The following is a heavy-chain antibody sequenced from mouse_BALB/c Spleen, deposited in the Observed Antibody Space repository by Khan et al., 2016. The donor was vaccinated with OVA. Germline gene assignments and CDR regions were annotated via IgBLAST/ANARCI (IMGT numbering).Heavy chain of an antibody. CDR3: TRSVIGSFAV. CDR2: IYPGNGNT. V-gene: IGHV1-77*01. Sequence: QVQLQQSEAELARPGASVKLSCKASGYTFTDSYINWVKQRTGQGLEWIGDIYPGNGNTYYNENFKDKATLTADKSASTAFMHLSSLTSEDSAVYFWTRSVIGSFAVWGQGTLVTVSA. CDR1: GYTFTDSY. J-gene: IGHJ3*01. D-gene: IGHD1-1*01.